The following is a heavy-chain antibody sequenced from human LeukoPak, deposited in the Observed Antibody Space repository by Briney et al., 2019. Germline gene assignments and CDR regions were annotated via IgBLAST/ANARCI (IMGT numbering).Heavy chain of an antibody. J-gene: IGHJ4*02. CDR1: GFSLSSSGEG. D-gene: IGHD2/OR15-2a*01. V-gene: IGHV2-5*02. CDR2: IYSGDDK. CDR3: AHRLHAYGEYDF. Sequence: SGPTLVKPTQTLTLTCTFSGFSLSSSGEGVGWIRQPPGKALEWLARIYSGDDKRYSPSLQSRLTVAWDTSENQVVLTMTNMDPVDTATYYCAHRLHAYGEYDFWGQGTLVTVSS.